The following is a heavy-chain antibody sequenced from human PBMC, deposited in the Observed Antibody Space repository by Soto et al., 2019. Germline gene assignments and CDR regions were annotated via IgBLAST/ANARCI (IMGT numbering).Heavy chain of an antibody. D-gene: IGHD1-26*01. CDR3: ARREIQGPIDY. V-gene: IGHV4-28*01. CDR1: GYSISSSNW. J-gene: IGHJ4*02. Sequence: QVQLQESGPGLVKPSDTLSLTCAVSGYSISSSNWWGWIRQPPGKGLEWIGYIYYSGTTYYNPSLNSRVPMSVDTSKTQFSLKLTSVTAVDTAVYYCARREIQGPIDYWGQGTLVTVSS. CDR2: IYYSGTT.